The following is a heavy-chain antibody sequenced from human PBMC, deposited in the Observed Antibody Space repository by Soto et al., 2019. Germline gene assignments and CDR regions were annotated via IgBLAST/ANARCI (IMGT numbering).Heavy chain of an antibody. CDR2: IIPIFGTA. D-gene: IGHD3-16*01. CDR1: GGTFSSYA. J-gene: IGHJ4*02. CDR3: ATHPSPSFMLDPPDY. V-gene: IGHV1-69*01. Sequence: QVQLVQSGAEVKKPGSSVKVSCKASGGTFSSYAISWVRQAPGQGLEWMGGIIPIFGTANYAQKFQGRVTITADESASTAYMELSSLRSEDTAVYYCATHPSPSFMLDPPDYWGQGTLVTVSS.